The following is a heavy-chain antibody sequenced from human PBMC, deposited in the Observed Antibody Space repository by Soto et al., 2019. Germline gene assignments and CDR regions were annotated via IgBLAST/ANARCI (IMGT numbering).Heavy chain of an antibody. V-gene: IGHV4-34*01. J-gene: IGHJ5*02. Sequence: PSETLSLTCAVYGGSFSGYYWSWIRQPPGKGLEWIGEINHSGSTNYNPSLKSRVTISVDTSKNQFSLKLSSVTAADTAVYYCARGLGIAVDGMGAGYWFDPWGQGTLVTVSS. CDR3: ARGLGIAVDGMGAGYWFDP. CDR1: GGSFSGYY. CDR2: INHSGST. D-gene: IGHD6-19*01.